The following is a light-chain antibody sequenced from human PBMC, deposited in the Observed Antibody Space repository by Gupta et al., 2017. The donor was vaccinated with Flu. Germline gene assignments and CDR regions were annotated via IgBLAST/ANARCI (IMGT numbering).Light chain of an antibody. J-gene: IGLJ3*02. CDR2: DNN. Sequence: QSVLTQPPSVSAAPGQKVTISCSGSSTDIGNNYVSWYRQLPATAPKLLIYDNNKRPSGIPDRISGSKSDTSATLGITELQAGDEADYYCSTWSSGLSSWVFGGGTKLTVL. CDR1: STDIGNNY. CDR3: STWSSGLSSWV. V-gene: IGLV1-51*01.